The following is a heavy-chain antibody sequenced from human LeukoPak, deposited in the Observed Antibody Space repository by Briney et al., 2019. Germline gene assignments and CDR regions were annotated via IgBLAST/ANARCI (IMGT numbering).Heavy chain of an antibody. J-gene: IGHJ6*03. Sequence: PSETLSLTCTVSGGSISSSSYYWGWIRQPPGKGLEWIGSIYYSGSTYYNPSLKSRVTISVDTSKNQFSLKLSSVTAADTAVYYCARLVLSPPPYYYYYMDVWGKGTTVTISS. CDR3: ARLVLSPPPYYYYYMDV. CDR2: IYYSGST. D-gene: IGHD3-9*01. CDR1: GGSISSSSYY. V-gene: IGHV4-39*01.